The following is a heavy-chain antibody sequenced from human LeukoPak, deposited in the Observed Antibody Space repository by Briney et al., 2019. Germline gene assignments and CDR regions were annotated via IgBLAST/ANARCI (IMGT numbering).Heavy chain of an antibody. Sequence: GASVKVSCKASGYTFTSYYMHWVRQAPGQGLEWMGIINPSGGSTSYAQKFQGRVTMTGDTSTSTVYMELSSLRSEDTAVYYCARAPPHGWGLRFLEWSLNWFDPWGQGTLVTVSS. D-gene: IGHD3-3*01. J-gene: IGHJ5*02. CDR3: ARAPPHGWGLRFLEWSLNWFDP. CDR2: INPSGGST. V-gene: IGHV1-46*01. CDR1: GYTFTSYY.